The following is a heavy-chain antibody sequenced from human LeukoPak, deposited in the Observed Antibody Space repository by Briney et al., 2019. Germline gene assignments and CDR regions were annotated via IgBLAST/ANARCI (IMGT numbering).Heavy chain of an antibody. CDR1: GGSISSYY. V-gene: IGHV4-59*01. J-gene: IGHJ6*02. CDR2: IYYSGST. D-gene: IGHD3-10*01. CDR3: AGDRSYYGSGSYYNVGYYYYYGMDV. Sequence: PSETLSLTCTVSGGSISSYYWSWIRQPPGKGLEWIGYIYYSGSTNYNPSLKSRVTISVDTSKNQFSLKLSSVTAADTAVYYCAGDRSYYGSGSYYNVGYYYYYGMDVWGQGTTVTVSS.